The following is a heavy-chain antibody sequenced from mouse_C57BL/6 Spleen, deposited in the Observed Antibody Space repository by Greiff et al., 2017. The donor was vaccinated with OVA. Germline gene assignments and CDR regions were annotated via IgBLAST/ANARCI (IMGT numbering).Heavy chain of an antibody. J-gene: IGHJ2*01. CDR3: ARRHYGSSSVY. Sequence: QVQLQQSGAELVRPGTSVKLSCKASGYAFTNYLIEWVKQRPGQGLEWIGVINPGSGGTNYNEKFKGKATLTADKSSSTAYMQLSSLTSEDSAVYFCARRHYGSSSVYWGQGTTLTGSS. CDR1: GYAFTNYL. D-gene: IGHD1-1*01. CDR2: INPGSGGT. V-gene: IGHV1-54*01.